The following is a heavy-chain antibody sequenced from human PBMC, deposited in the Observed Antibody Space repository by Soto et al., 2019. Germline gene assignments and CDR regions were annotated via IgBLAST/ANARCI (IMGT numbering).Heavy chain of an antibody. CDR2: VNAENGNT. D-gene: IGHD3-10*02. J-gene: IGHJ4*02. Sequence: EASVKVSCKASGYTFTTYAIHWVRPAPGQRLELMGWVNAENGNTKYSQKFQGRVTITVDTSASTAYMEMSSLRSEDTAVYYCARDIFGLLTLGVSDFWGQGTLVTVSS. V-gene: IGHV1-3*01. CDR3: ARDIFGLLTLGVSDF. CDR1: GYTFTTYA.